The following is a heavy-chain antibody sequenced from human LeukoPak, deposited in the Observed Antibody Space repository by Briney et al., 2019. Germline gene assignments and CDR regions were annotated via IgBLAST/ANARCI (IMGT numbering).Heavy chain of an antibody. CDR2: INPSGGST. CDR3: ARMDIVATIQDY. CDR1: GYTFTNYY. V-gene: IGHV1-46*01. J-gene: IGHJ4*02. D-gene: IGHD5-12*01. Sequence: GASVKVSCKASGYTFTNYYIHWVRQAPGQGLEWMGIINPSGGSTNFAQKFQGRVTMTRNTSISTAYMELSSLRSEDTAVYYCARMDIVATIQDYWGQGTLVTVSS.